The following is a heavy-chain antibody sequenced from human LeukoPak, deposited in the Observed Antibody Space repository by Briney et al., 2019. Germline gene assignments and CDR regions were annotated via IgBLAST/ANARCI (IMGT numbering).Heavy chain of an antibody. D-gene: IGHD1/OR15-1a*01. CDR1: GLTFSSYS. V-gene: IGHV3-21*01. J-gene: IGHJ4*02. CDR3: ARSVEQPFDY. Sequence: PGGSLRLSCAASGLTFSSYSMNWVRQAPGKGLEWVSSISNSGTYIYFADSLKGRFTISRDNTKNSLYLQMNSLRAEDTAVYYCARSVEQPFDYWGQGALVIVSS. CDR2: ISNSGTYI.